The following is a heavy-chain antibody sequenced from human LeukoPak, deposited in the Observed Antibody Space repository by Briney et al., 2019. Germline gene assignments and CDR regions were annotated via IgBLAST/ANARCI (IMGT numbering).Heavy chain of an antibody. D-gene: IGHD2-2*01. Sequence: ASVKVSCKATGYTFTGYYMHWVRQAPGQGLEWMGWINPNSGGTNYAQKFQGGVTMTRDTSVSTAYMELSRLRSDDTAVYYCARDPRVVPAVNYYCYYGMDVWGQGTTVTVSS. J-gene: IGHJ6*02. CDR2: INPNSGGT. CDR3: ARDPRVVPAVNYYCYYGMDV. V-gene: IGHV1-2*02. CDR1: GYTFTGYY.